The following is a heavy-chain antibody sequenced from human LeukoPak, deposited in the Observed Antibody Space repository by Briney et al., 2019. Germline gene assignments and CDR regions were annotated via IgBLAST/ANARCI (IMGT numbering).Heavy chain of an antibody. V-gene: IGHV1-18*01. D-gene: IGHD3-10*01. Sequence: ASVKVSCKASGYTFTSYGISWVRQAPGQGLEWMGWISAYNGNTNYAQKLQGRVTMTTDTSTSTAYMELRSLRSDDTAVYYCARVSYYGSGSYSYFDYWGQGTLVTVSS. CDR3: ARVSYYGSGSYSYFDY. J-gene: IGHJ4*02. CDR2: ISAYNGNT. CDR1: GYTFTSYG.